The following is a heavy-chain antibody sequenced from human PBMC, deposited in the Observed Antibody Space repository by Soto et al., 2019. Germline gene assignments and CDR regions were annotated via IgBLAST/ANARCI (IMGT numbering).Heavy chain of an antibody. V-gene: IGHV4-39*01. D-gene: IGHD3-10*01. J-gene: IGHJ6*02. CDR3: ARLGEGAVSNYYYYGMDV. CDR2: IYYSGST. Sequence: NPSETLSLTCTVSGGSISSSSDFWGWIRQPPGKGLEWIGSIYYSGSTYYNPSLKSRVTISVDTSKNQFSLKLSSVTAADTAVYYCARLGEGAVSNYYYYGMDVWGQGTTVTVSS. CDR1: GGSISSSSDF.